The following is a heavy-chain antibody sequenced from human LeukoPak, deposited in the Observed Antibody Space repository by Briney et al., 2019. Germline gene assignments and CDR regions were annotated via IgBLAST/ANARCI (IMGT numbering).Heavy chain of an antibody. Sequence: GGSLRLSCAASGFTFSRYVMHWVRQAPGKGLEYVSAISHNGLSTYYVDSVKGRFTISGDNSKNMLYLHMGSLRVEDLAVYYCASRTDCTSTSCPSAFDLWGQGTMVIVSS. CDR1: GFTFSRYV. D-gene: IGHD2-2*01. V-gene: IGHV3-64*02. CDR3: ASRTDCTSTSCPSAFDL. J-gene: IGHJ3*01. CDR2: ISHNGLST.